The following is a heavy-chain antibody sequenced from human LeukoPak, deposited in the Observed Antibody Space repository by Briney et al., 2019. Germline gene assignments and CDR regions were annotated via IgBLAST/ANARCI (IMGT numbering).Heavy chain of an antibody. J-gene: IGHJ4*02. Sequence: GGSLRLSCAASGFTSSSYAMSWVRQAPGKGLEWVSSISSSSSYIYYADSVKGRFTISRDNAKNSLYLQMNSLRAEDTAVYYCARDSYSSGWYDGGDYWGQGTLVTVSS. CDR2: ISSSSSYI. V-gene: IGHV3-21*01. D-gene: IGHD6-19*01. CDR1: GFTSSSYA. CDR3: ARDSYSSGWYDGGDY.